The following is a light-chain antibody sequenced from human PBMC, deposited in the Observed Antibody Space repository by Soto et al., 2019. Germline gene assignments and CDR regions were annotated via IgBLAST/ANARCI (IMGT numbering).Light chain of an antibody. J-gene: IGLJ3*02. CDR1: SSDVGSYNL. CDR2: EGS. CDR3: CSYTV. Sequence: QSALTQPASVSXXXGQSITISCTGTSSDVGSYNLVSWYQQHPGKAPKLMIYEGSKRPSGVSNRFSGSKSGNTASLTISGLQAEDEADYYCCSYTVFGGGTKVTVL. V-gene: IGLV2-23*01.